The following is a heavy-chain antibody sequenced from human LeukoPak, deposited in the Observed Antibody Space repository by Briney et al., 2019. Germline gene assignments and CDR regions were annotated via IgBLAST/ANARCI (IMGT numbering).Heavy chain of an antibody. CDR2: IKQDGSEK. CDR3: ARDSGYSSDYFDY. CDR1: GFTFSSYW. J-gene: IGHJ4*02. D-gene: IGHD5-18*01. Sequence: PGGSLRLSCAASGFTFSSYWMSWVRQAPGKGLAWVANIKQDGSEKYYVDSVKGRFTISRDNAKNSLYLQMNSLRAEDTVVYYCARDSGYSSDYFDYWGQGTLVTVSS. V-gene: IGHV3-7*01.